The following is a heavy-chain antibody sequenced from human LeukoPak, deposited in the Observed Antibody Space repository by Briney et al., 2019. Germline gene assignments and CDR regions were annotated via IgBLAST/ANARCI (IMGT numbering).Heavy chain of an antibody. Sequence: ASVKVSCKASGYTFTSYYMHWVRQAPRQGLEWMGIINPSGGSTSYAQKCQGRVTMTRDTSTSTVYMELSSLRSEDTALYYCASLRGAYGSGDYFDYWGQGTLVTVSS. J-gene: IGHJ4*02. CDR3: ASLRGAYGSGDYFDY. V-gene: IGHV1-46*01. CDR1: GYTFTSYY. CDR2: INPSGGST. D-gene: IGHD5-12*01.